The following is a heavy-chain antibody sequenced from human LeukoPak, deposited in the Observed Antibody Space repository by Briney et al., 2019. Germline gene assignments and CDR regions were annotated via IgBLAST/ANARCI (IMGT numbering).Heavy chain of an antibody. J-gene: IGHJ4*02. V-gene: IGHV1-18*01. Sequence: GASVKVSCKASGYTFTSYGISWVRQAPGQGLEWMGWISAYNGNTNYAQKLQGRVTMTTDTSTSIAYMELRSLRSDGTAVYFCARAPYDFWSGYYHYWGQGTLVTVSS. CDR2: ISAYNGNT. CDR1: GYTFTSYG. CDR3: ARAPYDFWSGYYHY. D-gene: IGHD3-3*01.